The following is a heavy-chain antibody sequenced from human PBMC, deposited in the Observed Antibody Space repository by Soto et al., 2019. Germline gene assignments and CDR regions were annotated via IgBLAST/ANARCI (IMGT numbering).Heavy chain of an antibody. CDR1: GFTFSSYA. J-gene: IGHJ6*02. CDR3: AKSAMVYYYYGMDV. D-gene: IGHD5-18*01. Sequence: GGSLRPSCAASGFTFSSYAMSWVRQAPGKGLEWVSAISGSGGSTYYADSVKGRFTISRDNSKNTLYLQMNSLRAEDTAVYYCAKSAMVYYYYGMDVWGQGTTVTVSS. CDR2: ISGSGGST. V-gene: IGHV3-23*01.